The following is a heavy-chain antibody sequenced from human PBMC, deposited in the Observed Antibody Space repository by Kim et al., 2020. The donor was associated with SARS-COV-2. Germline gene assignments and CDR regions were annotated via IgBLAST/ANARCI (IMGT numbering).Heavy chain of an antibody. CDR2: IYYSGST. CDR3: AREFYVKPYCSGGICYSQGTGWFDP. J-gene: IGHJ5*02. D-gene: IGHD2-15*01. Sequence: SETLSLTCTVSGGSISSGGYYWSWIRQHPGKGLEWIGYIYYSGSTYYNPSLKSRVTISVDTSKNQFSLKLSSVTAADTAVYYCAREFYVKPYCSGGICYSQGTGWFDPWGQGTLVTVSS. V-gene: IGHV4-31*03. CDR1: GGSISSGGYY.